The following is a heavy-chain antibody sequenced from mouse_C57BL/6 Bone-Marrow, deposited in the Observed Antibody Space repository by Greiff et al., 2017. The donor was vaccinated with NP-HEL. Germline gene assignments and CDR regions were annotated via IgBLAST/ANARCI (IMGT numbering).Heavy chain of an antibody. CDR2: IYPRSGNT. Sequence: VQLQQSGAELARPGASVKLSCTASGYTFTSYGISWVKQSTGQGLEWIGEIYPRSGNTYYNEKFKGKATLTADKSSSTAYMELRSLTSEDSAVYFCARSGDYAYFDVWGTGTTVTVSS. J-gene: IGHJ1*03. CDR3: ARSGDYAYFDV. V-gene: IGHV1-81*01. CDR1: GYTFTSYG. D-gene: IGHD2-4*01.